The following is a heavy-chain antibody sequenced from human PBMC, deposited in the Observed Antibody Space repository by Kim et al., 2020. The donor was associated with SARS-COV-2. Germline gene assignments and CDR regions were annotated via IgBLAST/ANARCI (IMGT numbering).Heavy chain of an antibody. CDR1: GFTFSSYA. CDR3: AKDMGTSAHGGY. J-gene: IGHJ4*02. CDR2: ISGSGGRT. Sequence: GGSLRLSCAASGFTFSSYAMSWVRQAPGKGLEWVSAISGSGGRTYYADSVTGRFTISRDNYKNTLYLQKISLRDEDTAEYYSAKDMGTSAHGGYWGQGTL. D-gene: IGHD1-1*01. V-gene: IGHV3-23*01.